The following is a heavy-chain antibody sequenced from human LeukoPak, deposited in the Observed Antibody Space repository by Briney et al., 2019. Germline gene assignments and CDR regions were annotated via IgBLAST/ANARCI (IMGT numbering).Heavy chain of an antibody. D-gene: IGHD5-24*01. CDR2: ISDGGIT. CDR3: ARHVEMTTIYFYY. Sequence: SETLSLTCTVSGGSISSSTFYWDWIRQPPGKGLEWIGSISDGGITYYKPSLKSQVNISVDTSKNQFSLQVSSVTAADTAVYYCARHVEMTTIYFYYWGQGTLVTVSS. J-gene: IGHJ4*02. CDR1: GGSISSSTFY. V-gene: IGHV4-39*01.